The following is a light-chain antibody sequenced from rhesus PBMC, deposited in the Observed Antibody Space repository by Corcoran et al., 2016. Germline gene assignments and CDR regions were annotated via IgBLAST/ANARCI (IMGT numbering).Light chain of an antibody. J-gene: IGKJ3*01. Sequence: DIQMTQSPSSLSASVGDTVTITCRASQGFSSWLAWYQQKPGKAPNLLIDTASSLQSGVPSRFRGSGSGTDFTLTISSLQSEDFATYYCQQYSSRPFTFGPGTKLDIK. V-gene: IGKV1-22*01. CDR3: QQYSSRPFT. CDR2: TAS. CDR1: QGFSSW.